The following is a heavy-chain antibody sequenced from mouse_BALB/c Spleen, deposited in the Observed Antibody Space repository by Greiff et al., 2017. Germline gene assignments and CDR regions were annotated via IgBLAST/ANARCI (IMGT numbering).Heavy chain of an antibody. V-gene: IGHV1-12*01. CDR2: IYPGNGDT. CDR3: ARESGPAWFAY. D-gene: IGHD1-3*01. J-gene: IGHJ3*01. Sequence: LQQPGAELVKPGASVKMSCKASGYTFTSYNMHWVKQTPGQGLEWIGAIYPGNGDTSYNQKFKGKATLTADKSSSTAYMQLSSLTSEDSAVYYCARESGPAWFAYWGQGTLVTVSA. CDR1: GYTFTSYN.